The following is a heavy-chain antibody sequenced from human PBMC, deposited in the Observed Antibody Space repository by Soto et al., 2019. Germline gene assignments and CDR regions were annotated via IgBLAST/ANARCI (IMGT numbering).Heavy chain of an antibody. Sequence: GGSLRLSCAASGFTFSNAWMSWVRQAPGKGLEWVGRIKSKTDGGTTDYAAPVKGRFTISRDDSKNTLYLQMNSLKTEDTAVYYCTTAHTNSGSYYGAFDIWGQGTMVTVSS. V-gene: IGHV3-15*01. D-gene: IGHD1-26*01. CDR3: TTAHTNSGSYYGAFDI. J-gene: IGHJ3*02. CDR2: IKSKTDGGTT. CDR1: GFTFSNAW.